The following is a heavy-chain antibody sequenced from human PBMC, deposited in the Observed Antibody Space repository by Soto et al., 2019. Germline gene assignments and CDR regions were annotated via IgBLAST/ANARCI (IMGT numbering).Heavy chain of an antibody. D-gene: IGHD2-2*01. CDR2: ISSNSGSV. J-gene: IGHJ3*02. CDR3: AKGVSTSWLRDGFDI. Sequence: EVELVESGGGLVQPGRSLRLSCAASGFSFNNYAMHWVRQVPGKGLEWVSGISSNSGSVGYADSVKGRFTLSRDNGKNSLYLEMNSLTVEDSALYYCAKGVSTSWLRDGFDIWGQGTMVTASS. CDR1: GFSFNNYA. V-gene: IGHV3-9*01.